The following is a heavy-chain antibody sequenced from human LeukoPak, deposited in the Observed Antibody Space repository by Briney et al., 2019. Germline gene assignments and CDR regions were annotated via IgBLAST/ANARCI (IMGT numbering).Heavy chain of an antibody. J-gene: IGHJ3*02. CDR3: ARALGGPRAFDI. V-gene: IGHV4-61*02. Sequence: PSETLSLTCTVSGGSISSGSYYWSWIRQPAGKGLEWIGRIYTSGSTNYNPSLKSRVTISVDTSKNQFSLKLSSVTAADTAVYYCARALGGPRAFDIWGQGTMVTVSS. CDR2: IYTSGST. CDR1: GGSISSGSYY. D-gene: IGHD7-27*01.